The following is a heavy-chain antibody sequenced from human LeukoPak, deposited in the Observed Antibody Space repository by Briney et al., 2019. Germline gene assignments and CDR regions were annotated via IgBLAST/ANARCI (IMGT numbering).Heavy chain of an antibody. V-gene: IGHV1-18*01. D-gene: IGHD2-2*01. CDR1: GYTITSYG. Sequence: ASVKVSCKASGYTITSYGISWVRQAPGQGLEWMGWISAYNGNTNYAQKLQGRVAMTTDTSTSTAYMELRSLRSDDTAVYYCARVGRYCSSTSCYFGFDYWGQGTLVTVSS. J-gene: IGHJ4*02. CDR3: ARVGRYCSSTSCYFGFDY. CDR2: ISAYNGNT.